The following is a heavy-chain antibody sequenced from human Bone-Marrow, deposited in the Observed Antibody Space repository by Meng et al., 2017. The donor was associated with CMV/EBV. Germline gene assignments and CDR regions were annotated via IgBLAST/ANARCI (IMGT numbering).Heavy chain of an antibody. CDR3: ARDPYGPLDY. V-gene: IGHV1-2*02. Sequence: KVSCTASGYPFTDFYFHWVRQAPGQGLEWMRWVDPKSGVSKYTQRFQGRVTMTRDTSINTVYMEVSGLTSDDTAVYYCARDPYGPLDYWGQGTLVTVSS. CDR1: GYPFTDFY. CDR2: VDPKSGVS. J-gene: IGHJ4*02. D-gene: IGHD3-10*01.